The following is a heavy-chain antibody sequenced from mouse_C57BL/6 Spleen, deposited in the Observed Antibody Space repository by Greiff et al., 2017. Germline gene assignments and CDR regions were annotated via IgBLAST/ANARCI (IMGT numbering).Heavy chain of an antibody. CDR3: ARWGDSSGSGDY. D-gene: IGHD3-2*02. V-gene: IGHV1-50*01. J-gene: IGHJ2*01. Sequence: QVQLQQPGAELVKPGASVKLSCKASGYTFTSYWMQWVNQRPGQGLEWIGEIDPSDSYTNYNQKFKGKATLTVANSSSTAYMQLSSLTSEDSAVYYCARWGDSSGSGDYWGQGTTLTVSS. CDR2: IDPSDSYT. CDR1: GYTFTSYW.